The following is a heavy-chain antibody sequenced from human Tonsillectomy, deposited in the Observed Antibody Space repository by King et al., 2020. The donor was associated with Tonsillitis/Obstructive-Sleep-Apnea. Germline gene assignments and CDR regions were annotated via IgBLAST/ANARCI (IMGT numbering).Heavy chain of an antibody. CDR3: ARGEVFRTREYCTSTSCPFYYYGIDV. Sequence: VQLQESGPGLVKPSETLSLTCTVSGGSISSYYWSWIRQPPGKGLEWIGYIYYSGSTNYNPSLKSRVTISVDTSKNQFSLKLSSVTAADTGGYYCARGEVFRTREYCTSTSCPFYYYGIDVWGQGTTVTVSS. D-gene: IGHD2-2*01. J-gene: IGHJ6*02. CDR1: GGSISSYY. V-gene: IGHV4-59*01. CDR2: IYYSGST.